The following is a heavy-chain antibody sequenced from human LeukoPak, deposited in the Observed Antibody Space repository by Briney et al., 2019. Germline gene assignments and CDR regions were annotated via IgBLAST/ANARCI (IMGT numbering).Heavy chain of an antibody. CDR3: AKSRDFWSGYYTGPIDY. D-gene: IGHD3-3*01. CDR2: ISGSVGST. CDR1: GFTFSSYA. Sequence: SGGSLRLSCAASGFTFSSYAMSWVRQAPGKWMEWVSAISGSVGSTYYADSVKGRFTTSRDNSKNTLYLQMNSLRAEDTAVYYCAKSRDFWSGYYTGPIDYWGQGTLVTVSS. J-gene: IGHJ4*02. V-gene: IGHV3-23*01.